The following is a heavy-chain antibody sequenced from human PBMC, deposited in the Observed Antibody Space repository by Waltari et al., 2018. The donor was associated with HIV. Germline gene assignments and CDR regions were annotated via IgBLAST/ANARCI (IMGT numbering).Heavy chain of an antibody. J-gene: IGHJ4*02. CDR2: IFYSGNT. D-gene: IGHD6-19*01. V-gene: IGHV4-39*07. Sequence: QLQVQESGPGLVTPSATLSLTCTVSGGSISSRDYYWGWIRQPPGKGLEWIGIIFYSGNTYSNPSLKSRVTISVDTSKSQFSLNLSSVTAADTAVYYCARQWLALYFDYWGQGTLVTVSS. CDR1: GGSISSRDYY. CDR3: ARQWLALYFDY.